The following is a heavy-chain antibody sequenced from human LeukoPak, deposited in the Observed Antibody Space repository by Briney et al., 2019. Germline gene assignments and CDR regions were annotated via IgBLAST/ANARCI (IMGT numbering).Heavy chain of an antibody. V-gene: IGHV3-7*01. CDR3: ASFDCSSTSCYFGY. CDR1: GFTFSSDW. CDR2: IKQDGSEK. J-gene: IGHJ4*02. D-gene: IGHD2-2*01. Sequence: GGSLRLSCAASGFTFSSDWMSWVRQAPGKGLEWVANIKQDGSEKYYVDSVKGRFTISRDNAKNSLYLQMNSLRAEDTAVYYCASFDCSSTSCYFGYWGQGTLVTVSS.